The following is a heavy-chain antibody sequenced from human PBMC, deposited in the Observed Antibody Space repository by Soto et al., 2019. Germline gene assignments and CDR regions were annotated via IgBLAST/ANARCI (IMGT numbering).Heavy chain of an antibody. Sequence: GGSLRLSCAASGFTFSSYAMSWVRQAPGKGLEWVSVISGSGGSTYYADSVKGRFTISRDNSKNTLYLQMNSLRAEDTAVYYCAKSPQTSYSSGWYDYFDYWGQGTLVTVSS. V-gene: IGHV3-23*01. CDR1: GFTFSSYA. CDR3: AKSPQTSYSSGWYDYFDY. J-gene: IGHJ4*02. D-gene: IGHD6-19*01. CDR2: ISGSGGST.